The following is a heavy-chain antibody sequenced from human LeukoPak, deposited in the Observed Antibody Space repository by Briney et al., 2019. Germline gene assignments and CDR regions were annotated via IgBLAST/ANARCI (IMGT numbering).Heavy chain of an antibody. D-gene: IGHD3-10*01. V-gene: IGHV1-2*06. CDR2: INPNGGGT. CDR3: ARGHMVRGVITIFDY. Sequence: ASVKVSCKASGYTFTGYYMHWVRQAPGQGLEWMGRINPNGGGTNYAQKFQGRVTMTRDTSISTAYMELSRLRSDDTAVYYCARGHMVRGVITIFDYWGQGTLVTVSS. CDR1: GYTFTGYY. J-gene: IGHJ4*02.